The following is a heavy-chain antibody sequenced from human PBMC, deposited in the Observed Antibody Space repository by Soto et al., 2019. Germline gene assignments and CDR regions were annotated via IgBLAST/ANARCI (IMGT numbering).Heavy chain of an antibody. CDR3: ARGGAMGVDY. CDR1: GFTFNTHW. CDR2: IYFDGITT. J-gene: IGHJ4*02. Sequence: ASGFTFNTHWMHWVRQAPGKGLVWVSRIYFDGITTNYADSVKGRLTVSRDNAKNTVYLHVNTLRDEDTAVYYCARGGAMGVDYWGQGTLVTVSS. D-gene: IGHD1-26*01. V-gene: IGHV3-74*01.